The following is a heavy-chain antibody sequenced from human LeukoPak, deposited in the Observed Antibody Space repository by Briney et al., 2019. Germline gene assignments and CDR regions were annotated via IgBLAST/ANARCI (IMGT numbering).Heavy chain of an antibody. CDR3: VSLLFGGAGRGN. D-gene: IGHD3-3*01. Sequence: PSDTLSLTCSVSSGSIDNEHWCWVRQPPGTGLEWIGHTLYGGSNKFNPSLKSRVTISVDRSKNQFSLTLISVTAADTAVYYCVSLLFGGAGRGNWGQGSLVTVSS. V-gene: IGHV4-59*07. CDR1: SGSIDNEH. CDR2: TLYGGSN. J-gene: IGHJ4*02.